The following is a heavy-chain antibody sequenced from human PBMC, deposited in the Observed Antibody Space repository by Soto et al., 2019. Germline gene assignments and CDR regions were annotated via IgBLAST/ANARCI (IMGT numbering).Heavy chain of an antibody. J-gene: IGHJ3*02. Sequence: QVQLVQSGAEVKKPGASVKVSCKASGYTFTSYGISWVRQAPGQGLEWMGWISAYNGNTNYAQKLQGRVTMTTDTSTSTADMELRSLRSDDTAVYYCARDFRILYELKDAFDIWGQGTMVTVSS. CDR1: GYTFTSYG. CDR2: ISAYNGNT. D-gene: IGHD2-8*01. CDR3: ARDFRILYELKDAFDI. V-gene: IGHV1-18*01.